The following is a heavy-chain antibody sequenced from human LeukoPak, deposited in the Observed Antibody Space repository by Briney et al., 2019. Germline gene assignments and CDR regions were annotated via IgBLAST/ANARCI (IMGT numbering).Heavy chain of an antibody. J-gene: IGHJ4*02. D-gene: IGHD4-23*01. V-gene: IGHV1-2*02. CDR2: INPNSGDT. Sequence: ASVKVSCKASGYTFTAYYMHWARQAPGQGLEWMGWINPNSGDTNYAQKFQGRVTMTRDTSTTTAYMELSRLRSDDTAVYYCTYGGHSHDHRDYFDYWGQGTLVTVSS. CDR1: GYTFTAYY. CDR3: TYGGHSHDHRDYFDY.